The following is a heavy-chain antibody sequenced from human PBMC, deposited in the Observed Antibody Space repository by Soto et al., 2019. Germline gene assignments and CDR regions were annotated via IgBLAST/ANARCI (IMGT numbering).Heavy chain of an antibody. Sequence: EVQLVESGGGLVKPGGSLRLSCAASGFTFSSYSMNWVRQAPGKGLEWVSSISSSSSYIYYADSVKGRFTISRDNAKNSLYLQMNSLRAKDTAVYYCARDRTAMVYHYFDYWGQGTLVTVSS. D-gene: IGHD5-18*01. J-gene: IGHJ4*02. CDR1: GFTFSSYS. CDR3: ARDRTAMVYHYFDY. V-gene: IGHV3-21*01. CDR2: ISSSSSYI.